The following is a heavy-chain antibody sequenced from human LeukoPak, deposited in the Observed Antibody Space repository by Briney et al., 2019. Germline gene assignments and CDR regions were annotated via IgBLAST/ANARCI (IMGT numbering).Heavy chain of an antibody. J-gene: IGHJ4*02. V-gene: IGHV4-34*01. D-gene: IGHD4-17*01. CDR3: ARDLADYGEPFDY. Sequence: SETLSLTCAVYGGSFSGYHWSWIRQSPGKGLEWIGEINHSGSTNYNPSLKSRVTISVDTSKNQFSLKLSSVTAADTAVYYCARDLADYGEPFDYWGQGTLVTVSS. CDR1: GGSFSGYH. CDR2: INHSGST.